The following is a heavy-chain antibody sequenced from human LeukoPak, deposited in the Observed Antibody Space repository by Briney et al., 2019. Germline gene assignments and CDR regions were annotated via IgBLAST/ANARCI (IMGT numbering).Heavy chain of an antibody. D-gene: IGHD4-17*01. CDR1: GFTVSSNY. CDR2: IYSGGST. J-gene: IGHJ4*02. Sequence: GGSLRLSCAASGFTVSSNYMSWVRQAPGKGLEWVSVIYSGGSTYYADSVKGRFTISRDNSKNTLYLQMNSLRAEDTAVYYCAVLQMITVTSCDYWGQGTLVTVSS. V-gene: IGHV3-53*05. CDR3: AVLQMITVTSCDY.